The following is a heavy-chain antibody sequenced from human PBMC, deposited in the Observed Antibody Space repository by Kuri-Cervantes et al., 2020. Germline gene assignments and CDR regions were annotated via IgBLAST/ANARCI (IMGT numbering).Heavy chain of an antibody. CDR3: ARRPLRSYHMDV. CDR1: GFTFSSYE. V-gene: IGHV3-48*03. Sequence: GESLKIPCAASGFTFSSYEMNWVRQAPGKGLEWVSYISSSGDTIYYADSVRGRFSISRDNAKNSLFMQMNSLRAEDTAIYYCARRPLRSYHMDVWGKGTTVTVSS. J-gene: IGHJ6*03. CDR2: ISSSGDTI. D-gene: IGHD3-3*01.